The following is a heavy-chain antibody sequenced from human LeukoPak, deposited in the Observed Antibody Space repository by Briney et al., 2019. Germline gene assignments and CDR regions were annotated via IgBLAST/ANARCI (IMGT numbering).Heavy chain of an antibody. V-gene: IGHV1-8*01. CDR1: GYTFTSYD. D-gene: IGHD6-13*01. CDR3: ARGGGGSWYDYYYYMDV. CDR2: MNPNSGNT. J-gene: IGHJ6*03. Sequence: ASVKVSCMASGYTFTSYDINWVRQATGQGLEWMGWMNPNSGNTGYAQKFQGRVTITRNTSISTAYMELSSLRSEDTAVYYCARGGGGSWYDYYYYMDVWGKGTTVTVSS.